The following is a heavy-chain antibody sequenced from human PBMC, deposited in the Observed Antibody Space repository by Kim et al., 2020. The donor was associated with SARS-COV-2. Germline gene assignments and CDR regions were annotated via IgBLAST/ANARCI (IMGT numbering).Heavy chain of an antibody. V-gene: IGHV1-18*01. CDR2: ISAYNGNT. CDR1: GYTFTSYG. CDR3: ASSWQQLWPESWFDP. J-gene: IGHJ5*02. Sequence: ASVKVSCKASGYTFTSYGISWVRQAPGQGLEWMGWISAYNGNTNYAQKPQGRVTMTTDTSTSTAYMELRSLRSDDTAVYYCASSWQQLWPESWFDPWGQGALVTVSS. D-gene: IGHD6-13*01.